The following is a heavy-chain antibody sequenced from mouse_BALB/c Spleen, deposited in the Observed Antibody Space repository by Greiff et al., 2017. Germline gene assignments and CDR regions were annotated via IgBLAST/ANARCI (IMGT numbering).Heavy chain of an antibody. CDR2: ISYSGST. CDR3: ARRYGNYWLAY. V-gene: IGHV3-2*02. D-gene: IGHD2-10*02. Sequence: EVQLKESGPGLVKPSQSLSLTCTVTGYSITSDYAWNWLRQFPGNKLEWMGYISYSGSTSYNPSLKSRISITRDTSKNQFFLQLNSVTTEDTATYYCARRYGNYWLAYWGQGTLVTVSA. CDR1: GYSITSDYA. J-gene: IGHJ3*01.